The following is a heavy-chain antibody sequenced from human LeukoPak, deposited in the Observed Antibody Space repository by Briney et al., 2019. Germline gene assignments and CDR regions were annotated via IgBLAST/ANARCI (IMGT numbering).Heavy chain of an antibody. D-gene: IGHD3-16*01. Sequence: GGSLRLSCAASGFTFSSYWMHWVRQAPGKGLVWVSRINSDGSNSIYGDSVKGRFTISRDNAKNTLYLQLSGLRADDTAVYYCARGGGDHTFDIWGQGTMVTVSS. CDR3: ARGGGDHTFDI. CDR2: INSDGSNS. V-gene: IGHV3-74*01. J-gene: IGHJ3*02. CDR1: GFTFSSYW.